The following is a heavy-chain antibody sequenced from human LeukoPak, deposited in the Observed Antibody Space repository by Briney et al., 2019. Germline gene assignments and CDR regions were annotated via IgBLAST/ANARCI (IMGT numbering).Heavy chain of an antibody. D-gene: IGHD1-26*01. CDR2: TYSGTST. V-gene: IGHV3-66*02. CDR1: GFTFSSYS. CDR3: ARENRYSFYFDY. J-gene: IGHJ4*02. Sequence: GGSLRLSCAASGFTFSSYSMNWVRQAPGKGLEWVSVTYSGTSTYYIDSVQGRFTISRDTSKNTLYLQMNSLRAEDTAVYYCARENRYSFYFDYWGQGTLVTVSS.